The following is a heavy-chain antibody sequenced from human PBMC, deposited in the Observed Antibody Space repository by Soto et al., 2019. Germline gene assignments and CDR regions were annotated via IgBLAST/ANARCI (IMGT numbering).Heavy chain of an antibody. D-gene: IGHD3-10*01. Sequence: PSETMSLTCTVSGGCISSYYWSWIRQPPGKGLEWIGYIYYSGSTNYNPPLKSRVTISVDTSKNQFSLKLSSVTAAVTAVYYCAIQASGVRAGVWGQGTTVTVSS. CDR3: AIQASGVRAGV. CDR2: IYYSGST. V-gene: IGHV4-59*08. CDR1: GGCISSYY. J-gene: IGHJ6*02.